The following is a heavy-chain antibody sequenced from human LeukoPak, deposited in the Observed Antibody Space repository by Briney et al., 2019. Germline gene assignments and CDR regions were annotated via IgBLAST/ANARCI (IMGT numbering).Heavy chain of an antibody. V-gene: IGHV4-59*01. D-gene: IGHD3-10*01. CDR3: ARVGYYASGPFSYFDY. CDR2: IYYSGST. Sequence: SETLSLTCTVSGGSISSYYWSWIRQPPGKGLEWIGYIYYSGSTNYNPSLKSRVTISVDTSKNLFSLKLSSVTAADTAVYYCARVGYYASGPFSYFDYWGQGTLVTVSS. J-gene: IGHJ4*02. CDR1: GGSISSYY.